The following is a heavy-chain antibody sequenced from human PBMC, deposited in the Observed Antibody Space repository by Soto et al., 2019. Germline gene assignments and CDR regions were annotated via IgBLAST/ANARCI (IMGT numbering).Heavy chain of an antibody. Sequence: ASVKVSCKASGGTFSSYAISWVRQAPGQGLEWMGGIIPIFGTANYAQKFQGRVTITADESTSTAYMELSSLRSEDTAVYYCARAPRAWLRSPLGWFDPWGQGTLVTVSS. V-gene: IGHV1-69*13. J-gene: IGHJ5*02. D-gene: IGHD5-12*01. CDR2: IIPIFGTA. CDR3: ARAPRAWLRSPLGWFDP. CDR1: GGTFSSYA.